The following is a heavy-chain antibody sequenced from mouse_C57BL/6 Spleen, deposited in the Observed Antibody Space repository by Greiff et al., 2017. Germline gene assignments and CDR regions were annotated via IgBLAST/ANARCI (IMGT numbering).Heavy chain of an antibody. D-gene: IGHD2-3*01. J-gene: IGHJ1*03. CDR2: IYPGDGDT. V-gene: IGHV1-82*01. Sequence: QVQLQQSGPELVKPGASVKISCKASGYAFSSSWMNWVKQRPGKGLEWIGLIYPGDGDTNYNGKFKGKATMTADKSSSTAYMQLSSLTSEDSAVYFSAKLLWLLRTQGYFDVWGTGTTVTVSS. CDR1: GYAFSSSW. CDR3: AKLLWLLRTQGYFDV.